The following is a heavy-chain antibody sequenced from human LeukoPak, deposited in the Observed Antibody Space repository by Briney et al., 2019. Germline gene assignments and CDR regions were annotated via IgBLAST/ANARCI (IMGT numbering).Heavy chain of an antibody. CDR3: ARSHRSLKLLLPTDY. Sequence: ASVKVSCKASGYTFSIYGISWVRQAPGQGLEWMGWISADTGDTNYAQNLQGRVAMTTDTPTSTAYMELRSLRSDDTAVYYCARSHRSLKLLLPTDYWGQGTLLTVSS. CDR1: GYTFSIYG. D-gene: IGHD3-22*01. CDR2: ISADTGDT. V-gene: IGHV1-18*01. J-gene: IGHJ4*02.